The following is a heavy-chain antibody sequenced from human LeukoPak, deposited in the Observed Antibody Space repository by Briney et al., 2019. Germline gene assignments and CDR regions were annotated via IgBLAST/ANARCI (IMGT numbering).Heavy chain of an antibody. D-gene: IGHD1-26*01. V-gene: IGHV1-2*02. J-gene: IGHJ4*02. Sequence: GASVKVSCKASGYTFTGYYMHWVRQAPGQGLEWMGWINPNSGGTNYAQKFQGRVTMTRDTSISTAYMELSRLRSDDTAVYYCSRDSGSYTAAGYWGQGTLVTVSS. CDR1: GYTFTGYY. CDR3: SRDSGSYTAAGY. CDR2: INPNSGGT.